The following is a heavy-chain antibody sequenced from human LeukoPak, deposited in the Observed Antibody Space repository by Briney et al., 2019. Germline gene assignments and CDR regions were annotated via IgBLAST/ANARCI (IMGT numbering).Heavy chain of an antibody. J-gene: IGHJ4*02. CDR1: GFTFSSYE. Sequence: PRGSLRLSCAASGFTFSSYEMNWVRQAPGEGLEWVSYISSSGRMIHYADSVKGRFTISRDNAKNTLYLQMNSLRADDTAVYYCARVDSYGPTFDYWGQGTLVTVSS. CDR2: ISSSGRMI. CDR3: ARVDSYGPTFDY. V-gene: IGHV3-48*03. D-gene: IGHD5-18*01.